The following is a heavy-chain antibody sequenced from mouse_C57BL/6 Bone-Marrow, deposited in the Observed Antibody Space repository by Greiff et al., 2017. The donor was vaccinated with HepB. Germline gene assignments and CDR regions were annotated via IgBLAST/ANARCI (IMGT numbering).Heavy chain of an antibody. CDR2: IDPENGDT. CDR3: TTLDAFCYYAMDY. CDR1: GFNIKDAY. J-gene: IGHJ4*01. V-gene: IGHV14-4*01. Sequence: VQLQQSGAELVRPGASVKLSCTASGFNIKDAYMHWVTQRPEQGLEWIGWIDPENGDTESASKFQGKDTITADTSSNKAYLQLSSLTSEDTAVYYCTTLDAFCYYAMDYWGQGTSVTVSS.